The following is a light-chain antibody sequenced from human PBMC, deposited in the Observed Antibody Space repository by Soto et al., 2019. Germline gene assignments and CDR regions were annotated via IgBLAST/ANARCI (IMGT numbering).Light chain of an antibody. CDR2: GAS. CDR3: QQYNNWPPGT. CDR1: QSVSSN. Sequence: EIVMTQSPATLSVSPGERATLSCRASQSVSSNLAWYPQKPGQAPRLLIYGASTRATGIPARFSGSGSGTEFTLTIRSLQSEDFAVYYCQQYNNWPPGTFGQGTKVEIK. V-gene: IGKV3-15*01. J-gene: IGKJ1*01.